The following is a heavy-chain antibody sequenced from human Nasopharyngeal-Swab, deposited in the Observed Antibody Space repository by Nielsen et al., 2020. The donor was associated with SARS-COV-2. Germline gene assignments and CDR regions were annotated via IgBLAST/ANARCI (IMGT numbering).Heavy chain of an antibody. CDR2: IYYSGST. D-gene: IGHD6-19*01. Sequence: SETLSLTCTVSGGSISSSSYYWGWIRQPPGKGLEWIGSIYYSGSTYYNPSLKSRVTISVDTSKNQFSLKLSSVTAADAAVYYCARGYSSGWYPFDYWGQGTRVTVSS. CDR3: ARGYSSGWYPFDY. CDR1: GGSISSSSYY. V-gene: IGHV4-39*07. J-gene: IGHJ4*02.